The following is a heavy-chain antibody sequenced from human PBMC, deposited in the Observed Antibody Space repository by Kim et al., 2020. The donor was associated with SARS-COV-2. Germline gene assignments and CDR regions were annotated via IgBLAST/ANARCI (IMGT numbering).Heavy chain of an antibody. CDR1: GFTVSSNY. Sequence: GGSLRLSCAASGFTVSSNYMSWVRQAPGKGLEWVSVIYSGGSTYYADSVKGRFTISRDNSKNTLYLQMNSLRAEDTAVYYCASLNFDWLLYPHYWGQGTLVTVSS. CDR2: IYSGGST. J-gene: IGHJ4*02. V-gene: IGHV3-53*01. D-gene: IGHD3-9*01. CDR3: ASLNFDWLLYPHY.